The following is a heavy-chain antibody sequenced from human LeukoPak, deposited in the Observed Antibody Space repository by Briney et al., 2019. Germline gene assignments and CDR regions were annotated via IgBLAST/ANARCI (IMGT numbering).Heavy chain of an antibody. CDR3: ARLVVAATRPSNWFDP. D-gene: IGHD2-15*01. Sequence: GGSLRLSCAASGCTFSSYEMNWFRQAPGKGREWVSYISSSGSTIYYADSVKGRFTISRDNAKNSLYLQMNSLRAEDTAVYYCARLVVAATRPSNWFDPWGQGTLVTVSS. CDR2: ISSSGSTI. V-gene: IGHV3-48*03. J-gene: IGHJ5*02. CDR1: GCTFSSYE.